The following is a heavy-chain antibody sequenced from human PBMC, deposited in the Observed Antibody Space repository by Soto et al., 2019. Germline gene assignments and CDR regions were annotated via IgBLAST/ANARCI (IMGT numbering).Heavy chain of an antibody. V-gene: IGHV4-31*03. J-gene: IGHJ5*02. Sequence: SETLSLTCTVSGGSISSGDYYWSWIRQHPGKGLEWIGTIYFSGTTYYNPSLKSRVTISVDTSKSQFSLRLSSVTAADTAVYYCARRDRSGFSYWLDTWGQGTLVTVSS. D-gene: IGHD3-22*01. CDR3: ARRDRSGFSYWLDT. CDR1: GGSISSGDYY. CDR2: IYFSGTT.